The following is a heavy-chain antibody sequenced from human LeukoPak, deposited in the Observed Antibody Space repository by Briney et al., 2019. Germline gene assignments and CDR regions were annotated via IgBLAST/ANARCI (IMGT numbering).Heavy chain of an antibody. CDR2: IYPGDSDT. V-gene: IGHV5-51*01. Sequence: GGSPQISWYGSGYRFTSYWIGWGRQMPGKGLEWMGIIYPGDSDTRYSLSFQGQVTISADKSVSTAYLQQRSMKTSDTAMYDCAWPPSSTSHPDYYGLDVWGQGTTVTVSS. D-gene: IGHD2-2*01. CDR1: GYRFTSYW. CDR3: AWPPSSTSHPDYYGLDV. J-gene: IGHJ6*02.